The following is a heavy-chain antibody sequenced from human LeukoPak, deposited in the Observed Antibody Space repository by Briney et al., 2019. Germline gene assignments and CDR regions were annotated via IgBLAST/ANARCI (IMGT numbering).Heavy chain of an antibody. CDR1: GGSFSGYY. Sequence: PSETLSLTCAVYGGSFSGYYWSWIRHPPGKGLEWIGEINHSGSTNYNPSLKSRVTISVDTSKNQFPLKLSSVTAADTAVYYCARRLGSGSYFFDYWGQGTLVTVSS. CDR3: ARRLGSGSYFFDY. J-gene: IGHJ4*02. V-gene: IGHV4-34*01. CDR2: INHSGST. D-gene: IGHD3-10*01.